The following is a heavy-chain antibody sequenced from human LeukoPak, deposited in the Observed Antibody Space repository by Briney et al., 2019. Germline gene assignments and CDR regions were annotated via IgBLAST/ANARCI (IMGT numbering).Heavy chain of an antibody. CDR3: ARALALSRLAWKRNYYYYMDV. J-gene: IGHJ6*03. CDR2: INPNSGGT. CDR1: GYTFTGYY. D-gene: IGHD3-3*02. Sequence: ASVKVSCKASGYTFTGYYMHWVRQAPGQGLEWMGWINPNSGGTNYAQKFQGRVTMTRDTSISTAYMELSRLRSDDTAVYYCARALALSRLAWKRNYYYYMDVWGKGTTVTVSS. V-gene: IGHV1-2*02.